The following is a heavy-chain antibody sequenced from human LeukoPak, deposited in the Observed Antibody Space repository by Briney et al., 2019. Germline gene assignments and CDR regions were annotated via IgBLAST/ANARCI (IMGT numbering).Heavy chain of an antibody. CDR3: AHSRRLYNWFDP. CDR1: GFSLSTSGVG. J-gene: IGHJ5*02. V-gene: IGHV2-5*02. Sequence: SGPTLVNPTQTLTLTCTFSGFSLSTSGVGVGWIRQPPGKALEWLALIYWDDDKRYSPSLKSRLTITKDTSKNQVVLTMTNIDPVDTATYYCAHSRRLYNWFDPWGQGTLVTVSS. CDR2: IYWDDDK.